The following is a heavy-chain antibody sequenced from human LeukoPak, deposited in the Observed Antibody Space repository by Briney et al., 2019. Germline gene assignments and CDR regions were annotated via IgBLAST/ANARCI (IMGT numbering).Heavy chain of an antibody. Sequence: SVKVSCKASGGTFSSYAISWVRQAPGQGLEWMGGIIPVFGTAIYAQKFQGRVTMTEDTSTDTAYMELSSLRSEDTAVYYCATSGPWNYFDYWGQGTLVTVSS. J-gene: IGHJ4*02. V-gene: IGHV1-69*06. D-gene: IGHD1-1*01. CDR3: ATSGPWNYFDY. CDR2: IIPVFGTA. CDR1: GGTFSSYA.